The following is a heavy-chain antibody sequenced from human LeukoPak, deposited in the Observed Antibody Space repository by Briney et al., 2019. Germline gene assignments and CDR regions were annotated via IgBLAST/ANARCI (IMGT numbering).Heavy chain of an antibody. V-gene: IGHV1-2*02. J-gene: IGHJ4*02. Sequence: GASVKVSCKASGYTFTGYYMHWVRQAPGQGLEWVGWINPNSGGTNYAQKFQGRVTMTRDTSISTAYMELSRLRSDDTAVYYCARGSPYLRYFDWLLFDYWGQGTLVTVSS. CDR2: INPNSGGT. D-gene: IGHD3-9*01. CDR3: ARGSPYLRYFDWLLFDY. CDR1: GYTFTGYY.